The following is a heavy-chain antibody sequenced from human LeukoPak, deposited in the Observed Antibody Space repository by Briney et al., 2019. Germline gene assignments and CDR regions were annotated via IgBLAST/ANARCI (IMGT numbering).Heavy chain of an antibody. CDR2: VSSNSGYI. V-gene: IGHV3-21*01. CDR3: AKDQKRGYSYGYPFYYYYMDV. D-gene: IGHD5-18*01. Sequence: GGSLRLSCATSGFTFSRYNFHWLRQSPGKGLEWVSSVSSNSGYIYYADSVKGRFTVSRDNSKNTLYLQMNSLRAEDTAVYYCAKDQKRGYSYGYPFYYYYMDVWGKGTTVTISS. J-gene: IGHJ6*03. CDR1: GFTFSRYN.